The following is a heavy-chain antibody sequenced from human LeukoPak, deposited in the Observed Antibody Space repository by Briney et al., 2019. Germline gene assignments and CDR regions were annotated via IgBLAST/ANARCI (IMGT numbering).Heavy chain of an antibody. D-gene: IGHD5-12*01. J-gene: IGHJ4*02. CDR2: IKQDGSEK. Sequence: QPGGSLRLSCAASGFTFSSYWMSWVRQAPGKGLEWVANIKQDGSEKYHVDSVKGRFTISRDNAKNSLYLQMNSLRAEDTAVYYCARLNLMATGGFDYWGQGTLVTVSS. V-gene: IGHV3-7*01. CDR1: GFTFSSYW. CDR3: ARLNLMATGGFDY.